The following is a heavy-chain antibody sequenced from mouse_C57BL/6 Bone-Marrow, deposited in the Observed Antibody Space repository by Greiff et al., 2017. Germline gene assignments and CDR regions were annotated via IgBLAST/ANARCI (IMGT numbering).Heavy chain of an antibody. V-gene: IGHV3-6*01. Sequence: EVKLMESGPGLVKPSQSLSLTCSVTGYSIPSGYYWNWIRQFPGHKLEWMCYISYDGSNNYNPSLQNRISITRDTYKNQFFLKLNSVTTEDTSTYYCARVHWFAYWGQGTLVTGSA. CDR3: ARVHWFAY. CDR1: GYSIPSGYY. J-gene: IGHJ3*01. CDR2: ISYDGSN.